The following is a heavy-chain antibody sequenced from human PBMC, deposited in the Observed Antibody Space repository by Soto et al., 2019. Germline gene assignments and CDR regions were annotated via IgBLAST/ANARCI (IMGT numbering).Heavy chain of an antibody. J-gene: IGHJ5*02. Sequence: PGGSLRLSCAASGFTFSSYAMHWVRQAPGKGLEWVAVISYDGSNKYYADSVKGRFTISRDNSKNTLYLQMNSLRAEDTAVYYCARGIHLSYLFAPWGQGSLVIVS. CDR2: ISYDGSNK. CDR1: GFTFSSYA. CDR3: ARGIHLSYLFAP. V-gene: IGHV3-30-3*01.